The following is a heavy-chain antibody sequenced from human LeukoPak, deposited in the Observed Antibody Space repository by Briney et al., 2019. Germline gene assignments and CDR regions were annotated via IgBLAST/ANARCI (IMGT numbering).Heavy chain of an antibody. CDR2: ISSSGSVK. CDR3: ARDRVPTDYYGMDV. J-gene: IGHJ6*02. CDR1: EFIFSDYY. D-gene: IGHD4-17*01. Sequence: GGSLRLSCAASEFIFSDYYISWIRQAPGKGLEWISHISSSGSVKYFADSVKGRFTISRDNAKNSLYLQMNSLRAEDTAVYYCARDRVPTDYYGMDVWGQGTTVTVSS. V-gene: IGHV3-11*01.